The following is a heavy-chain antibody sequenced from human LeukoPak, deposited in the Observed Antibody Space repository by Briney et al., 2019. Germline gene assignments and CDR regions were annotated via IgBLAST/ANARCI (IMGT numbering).Heavy chain of an antibody. V-gene: IGHV4-61*01. J-gene: IGHJ4*02. CDR1: GGSVSSGSYY. D-gene: IGHD3-10*01. CDR3: ASQRVTLVRGVPGFLDY. Sequence: SETLSLTCTVSGGSVSSGSYYWSWIRQPPGKGLEWIGYIYYSGSTNYNPSLKGRVTISVDTSKNQFSLKLSSVTAADTAVYYCASQRVTLVRGVPGFLDYWGQGTLVTVSS. CDR2: IYYSGST.